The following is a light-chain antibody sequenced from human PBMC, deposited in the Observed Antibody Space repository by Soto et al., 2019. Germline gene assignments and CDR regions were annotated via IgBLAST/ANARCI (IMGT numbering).Light chain of an antibody. CDR3: LQNHNYPRT. CDR1: QDISDD. Sequence: AIQMTQSPSSLSASVGDRVTITCRASQDISDDVGWYQQTPGKAPKLLISGASRLQSGVPSRFSGSGSGAAFTLTITSLRPEDSATYYCLQNHNYPRTLGQGTKV. CDR2: GAS. V-gene: IGKV1-6*01. J-gene: IGKJ1*01.